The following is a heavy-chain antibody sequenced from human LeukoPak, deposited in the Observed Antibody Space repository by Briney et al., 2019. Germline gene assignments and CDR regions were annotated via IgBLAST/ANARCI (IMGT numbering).Heavy chain of an antibody. D-gene: IGHD6-19*01. J-gene: IGHJ6*03. CDR3: ARAPAESSGWSIYYYYMDV. Sequence: SETLSLTCTVSGGSISSSSYYWGWIRQPPGKGLEWIGSIYYSGSTYYNPSLKSRVTISVDTSKNQFSLKLSSVTAADTAVYYCARAPAESSGWSIYYYYMDVWGKGTTVTVSS. CDR1: GGSISSSSYY. CDR2: IYYSGST. V-gene: IGHV4-39*07.